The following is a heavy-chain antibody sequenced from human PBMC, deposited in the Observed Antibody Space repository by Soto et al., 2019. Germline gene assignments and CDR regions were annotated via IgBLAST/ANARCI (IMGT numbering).Heavy chain of an antibody. J-gene: IGHJ6*02. Sequence: PSETLSLTCTVSGGSITSSYWSWIRRPPGKGLEWIAYIYDTGISGYTPSTSYNPSLKSRVTMSVDTSKSQFSLKLTSVTAPDTAVYYWARGEDASFYYCLDVCRQVITIIVAS. CDR1: GGSITSSY. CDR2: IYDTGISGYTPST. D-gene: IGHD6-6*01. V-gene: IGHV4-59*01. CDR3: ARGEDASFYYCLDV.